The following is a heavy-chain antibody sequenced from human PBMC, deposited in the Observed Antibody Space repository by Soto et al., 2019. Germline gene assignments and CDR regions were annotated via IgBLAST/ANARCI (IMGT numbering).Heavy chain of an antibody. J-gene: IGHJ6*02. Sequence: QVQLVQSGAEVKKPGASVTVSCKASGYTFTGYYMHWVRQAPGQGLEWMGWINPNSGGTNYAQKFQGWVTMTRDTSISTAYMELSRLRSDDTAVYYCARGYYYDSSGYYSYYYGMDVWGQGTTVTVSS. CDR1: GYTFTGYY. CDR2: INPNSGGT. V-gene: IGHV1-2*04. D-gene: IGHD3-22*01. CDR3: ARGYYYDSSGYYSYYYGMDV.